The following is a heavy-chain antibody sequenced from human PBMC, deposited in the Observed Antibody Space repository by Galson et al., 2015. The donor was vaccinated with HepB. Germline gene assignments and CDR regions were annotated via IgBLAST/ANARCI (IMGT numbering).Heavy chain of an antibody. J-gene: IGHJ4*02. V-gene: IGHV3-11*06. CDR2: NSTSSTYT. CDR1: GFIFSEYY. D-gene: IGHD3-22*01. CDR3: ARKSFDSSNYYDY. Sequence: SLRLSCAASGFIFSEYYMNWIRLTPGKGLEWISYNSTSSTYTNCADSVKRRFTISRDNARNAVYLQMNRLRVDDTAVYFCARKSFDSSNYYDYWGRGILVTVSS.